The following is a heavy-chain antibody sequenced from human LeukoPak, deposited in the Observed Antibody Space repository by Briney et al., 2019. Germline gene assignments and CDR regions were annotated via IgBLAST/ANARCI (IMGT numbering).Heavy chain of an antibody. CDR1: GGTFSSYA. J-gene: IGHJ6*02. Sequence: ASVKVSCKAPGGTFSSYAISWVRQAPGQGLEWMGRIIPILGIANYAQKFQGRVTITADKSTSTAYMELSSLRSEDMAVYYCARASYGVPDYYYYYGMDVWGQGTTVTVSS. D-gene: IGHD5-18*01. V-gene: IGHV1-69*04. CDR2: IIPILGIA. CDR3: ARASYGVPDYYYYYGMDV.